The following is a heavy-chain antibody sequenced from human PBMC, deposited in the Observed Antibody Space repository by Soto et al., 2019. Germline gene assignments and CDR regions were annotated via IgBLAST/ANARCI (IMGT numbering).Heavy chain of an antibody. D-gene: IGHD6-19*01. CDR3: AKNSGPSPGYYYGMDV. CDR2: ISWDGGST. J-gene: IGHJ6*02. CDR1: GFTFDDYT. Sequence: GGSLRLSCAASGFTFDDYTMHWVRQAPGKGLEWVSLISWDGGSTYYADSVKGRFTISRDNSKNSLYLQMNSLRTEDTALYYCAKNSGPSPGYYYGMDVWGQGTTVTVSS. V-gene: IGHV3-43*01.